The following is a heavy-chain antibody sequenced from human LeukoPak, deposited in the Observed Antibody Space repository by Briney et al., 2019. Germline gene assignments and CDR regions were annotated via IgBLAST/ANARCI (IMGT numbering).Heavy chain of an antibody. CDR3: ARDPGYSSGWYWFDP. D-gene: IGHD6-19*01. CDR1: GYSISSGYY. CDR2: IYHSGST. Sequence: SETLSLTCTVSGYSISSGYYWGWIRQPPGKGLEWIGSIYHSGSTYYNPSLKSRVTISVDTSKNRFSLKLSSVTAADTAVYYCARDPGYSSGWYWFDPWGQGTLVTVSS. J-gene: IGHJ5*02. V-gene: IGHV4-38-2*02.